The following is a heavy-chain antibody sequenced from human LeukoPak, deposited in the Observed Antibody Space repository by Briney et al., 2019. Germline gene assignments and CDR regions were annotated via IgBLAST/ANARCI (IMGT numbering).Heavy chain of an antibody. D-gene: IGHD3-10*01. CDR1: GFTFSSYE. CDR3: ARVRGSGSINWFDP. Sequence: GGSLRLSCAASGFTFSSYEMSWVRQAPGKGLEWVSYISSGSTIYYADSVKGRFTISRDNAKNSLYLQMDSLRAEDTAVYYCARVRGSGSINWFDPWGQGTLVTVSS. V-gene: IGHV3-48*03. J-gene: IGHJ5*02. CDR2: ISSGSTI.